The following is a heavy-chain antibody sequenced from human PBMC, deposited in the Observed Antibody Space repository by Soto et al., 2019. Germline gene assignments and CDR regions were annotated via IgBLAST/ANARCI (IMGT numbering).Heavy chain of an antibody. Sequence: EVQLLESGGGLVQPGGSLRLSCAASGFTFSSYAMSWVRQAPGKGLEWVSGISGSGGNINYAESVKSRFTISRDNSKTTLYLQMNSLRAEDTAVYYFAKDSPYYYDSSDSVGAFDMWGQGTMVTVSS. D-gene: IGHD3-22*01. J-gene: IGHJ3*02. CDR3: AKDSPYYYDSSDSVGAFDM. V-gene: IGHV3-23*01. CDR1: GFTFSSYA. CDR2: ISGSGGNI.